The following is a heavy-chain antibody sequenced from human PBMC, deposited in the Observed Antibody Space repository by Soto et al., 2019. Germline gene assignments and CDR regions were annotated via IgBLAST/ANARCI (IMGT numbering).Heavy chain of an antibody. CDR3: ARDLSAGTPYHYYGMDV. CDR1: GYTFTSYY. Sequence: ASVKVSCKGSGYTFTSYYMHWVRQAPGQGLEWMGIINPSGGSTSYAQKFQGRVIMTRDTSTSTVYMELSSLRSEDTAVYFCARDLSAGTPYHYYGMDVWGQGTTVTVSS. J-gene: IGHJ6*02. CDR2: INPSGGST. V-gene: IGHV1-46*01. D-gene: IGHD6-13*01.